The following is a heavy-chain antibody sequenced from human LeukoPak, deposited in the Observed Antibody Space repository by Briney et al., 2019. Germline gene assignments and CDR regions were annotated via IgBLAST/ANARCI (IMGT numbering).Heavy chain of an antibody. V-gene: IGHV1-2*02. CDR3: ARDGSGWLQGVYFDY. D-gene: IGHD5-24*01. CDR2: INPNSGGT. Sequence: ASVKVSCKASGYTFTGYYMHWVRQAPGQGLEWMGWINPNSGGTNYAQKFQGRVAMTRDTSISTAYMELSRLRSDDTAVYYCARDGSGWLQGVYFDYWGQGTLVTVSS. CDR1: GYTFTGYY. J-gene: IGHJ4*02.